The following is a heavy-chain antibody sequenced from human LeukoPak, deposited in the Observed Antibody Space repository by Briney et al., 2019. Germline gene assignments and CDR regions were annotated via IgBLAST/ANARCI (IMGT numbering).Heavy chain of an antibody. CDR1: GYSISSGYY. D-gene: IGHD2-2*01. CDR2: IYHSGST. Sequence: SETLSLTCAVSGYSISSGYYWGWIRQPPGKGLEWIGSIYHSGSTYYNPSLKSRVSISVDTSKNQFSLKLSSVTAADTAVYYCARVALGEYQLLFDYWGQGTLVTVSS. J-gene: IGHJ4*02. V-gene: IGHV4-38-2*01. CDR3: ARVALGEYQLLFDY.